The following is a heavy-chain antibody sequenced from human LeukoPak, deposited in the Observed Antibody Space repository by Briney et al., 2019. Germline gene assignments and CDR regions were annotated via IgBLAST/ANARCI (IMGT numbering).Heavy chain of an antibody. J-gene: IGHJ4*02. CDR3: ARDGHAYGRGSPHY. CDR2: ISSGSTK. D-gene: IGHD3-10*01. CDR1: GFTFSDYY. Sequence: GGSLRLSCAASGFTFSDYYMSWIRQAPGKVLEWVSYISSGSTKYYADSVKGRFTISRDNAKNSYLQMNSLRAEDTAVYYCARDGHAYGRGSPHYWGQGTLVSVSS. V-gene: IGHV3-11*01.